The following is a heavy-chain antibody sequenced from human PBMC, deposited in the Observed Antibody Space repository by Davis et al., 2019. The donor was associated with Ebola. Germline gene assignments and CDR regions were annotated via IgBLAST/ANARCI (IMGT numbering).Heavy chain of an antibody. D-gene: IGHD3-10*01. CDR3: SERGSSV. V-gene: IGHV4-59*03. J-gene: IGHJ4*02. Sequence: PSETLSLTCTVSGVSISRHDWSWIGQPPGKRLEGIGSIYYTGSAYYNSSLASRATISVDTSKNQFSLKLTSVTAADTAMYYCSERGSSVWGQGTLVTVSS. CDR1: GVSISRHD. CDR2: IYYTGSA.